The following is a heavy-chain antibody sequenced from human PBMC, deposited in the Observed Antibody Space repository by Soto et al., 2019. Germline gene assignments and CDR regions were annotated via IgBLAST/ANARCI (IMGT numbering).Heavy chain of an antibody. Sequence: GESLKISCRGSGYTFTGYWIGWVRQMSGEGPEWMGIIYSGDSDTRYSPSFRGQVTISADKSLSTAYLQWRSLKASDTALYFCAGGITGRSHPCHFDFWGQGTLVTVSS. CDR3: AGGITGRSHPCHFDF. CDR1: GYTFTGYW. J-gene: IGHJ4*02. CDR2: IYSGDSDT. V-gene: IGHV5-51*01. D-gene: IGHD1-20*01.